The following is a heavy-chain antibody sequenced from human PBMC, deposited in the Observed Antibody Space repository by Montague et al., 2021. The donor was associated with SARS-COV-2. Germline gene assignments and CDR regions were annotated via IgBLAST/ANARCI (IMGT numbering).Heavy chain of an antibody. V-gene: IGHV4-59*01. CDR2: IYYSGST. J-gene: IGHJ3*02. Sequence: SETLSLTCTASGGSISSYYWSWIRQSPGKGLEWIGYIYYSGSTNYSPSLKSRVTISVDTSKNQFSLKLSSVTAADTAVYYCARVRGNKIFGVVIIFALDIWGQGTMVTVSS. CDR3: ARVRGNKIFGVVIIFALDI. CDR1: GGSISSYY. D-gene: IGHD3-3*01.